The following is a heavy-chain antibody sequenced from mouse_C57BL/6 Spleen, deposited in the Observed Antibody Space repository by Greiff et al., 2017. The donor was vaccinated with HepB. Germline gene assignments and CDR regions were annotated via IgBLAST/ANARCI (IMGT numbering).Heavy chain of an antibody. CDR3: ARERMVTTQTWFAY. CDR1: GYTFTSYW. V-gene: IGHV1-69*01. Sequence: QVQLQQPGAELVMPGASVKLSCKASGYTFTSYWMHWVKQRPGQGLEWIGEIDPSDSYTNYNQKFKGKSTLTVDKSSSTAYMQLSSLTSEDSAVYYCARERMVTTQTWFAYWGQGTLVTVSA. J-gene: IGHJ3*01. D-gene: IGHD2-2*01. CDR2: IDPSDSYT.